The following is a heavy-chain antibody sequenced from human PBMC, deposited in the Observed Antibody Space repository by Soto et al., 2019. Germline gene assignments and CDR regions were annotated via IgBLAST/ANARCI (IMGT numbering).Heavy chain of an antibody. D-gene: IGHD4-17*01. CDR3: VISQTMGTSKDY. Sequence: QLQLQESGSGLVKPSQTLSLTCAVSGGSISSGGYSWSWIRQPPGKGLEWIGYIYHSGSTYYNPSLKSGVTIIVDRSKNQFYLKLSSVTAADTSVYYCVISQTMGTSKDYWGKGTLVTVSS. J-gene: IGHJ4*02. V-gene: IGHV4-30-2*01. CDR2: IYHSGST. CDR1: GGSISSGGYS.